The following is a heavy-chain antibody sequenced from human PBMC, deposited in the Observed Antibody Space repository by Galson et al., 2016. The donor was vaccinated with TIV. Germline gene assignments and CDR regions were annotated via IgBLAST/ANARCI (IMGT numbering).Heavy chain of an antibody. CDR2: ISSGGYT. D-gene: IGHD2-21*01. CDR1: GLTVKSNY. CDR3: ARDRRFCGNECYLYYYYGMDV. Sequence: SLRLSCAASGLTVKSNYMTWVRQAPGKGLEFVSLISSGGYTFYADSAKGRFTISRDNSKNTVFLQMNSLRPEDTAIYSCARDRRFCGNECYLYYYYGMDVWGQRTTVTVSS. J-gene: IGHJ6*02. V-gene: IGHV3-66*02.